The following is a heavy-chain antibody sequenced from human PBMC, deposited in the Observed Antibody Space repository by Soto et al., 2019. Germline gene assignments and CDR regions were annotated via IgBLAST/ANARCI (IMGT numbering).Heavy chain of an antibody. CDR1: GFTVSSNY. Sequence: EVQLVESGGGLIQPGGSLRLSCAASGFTVSSNYMSWVRQAPGKGLEWVSVIYSGGSTYYADSVKGRFTISRDNSKNTLYLQMNSLRAEDTAVYYCASNYDSTVGGAFDIWGQGTMVTVSS. CDR3: ASNYDSTVGGAFDI. V-gene: IGHV3-53*01. J-gene: IGHJ3*02. CDR2: IYSGGST. D-gene: IGHD3-22*01.